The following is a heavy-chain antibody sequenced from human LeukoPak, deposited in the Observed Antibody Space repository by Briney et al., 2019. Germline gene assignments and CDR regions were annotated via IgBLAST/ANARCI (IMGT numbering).Heavy chain of an antibody. J-gene: IGHJ4*02. D-gene: IGHD2-8*01. V-gene: IGHV3-7*03. CDR1: GFTFSSYW. CDR3: ANYRFCTSTSTSCSRFEY. Sequence: GGSLRLSCAASGFTFSSYWMSWVRQAPGKGLEWVANIKQDGSEKYYVDSVKGRFTISRDNARNSLFLQMNSLRVEDTAVYYCANYRFCTSTSTSCSRFEYWGQGTLVTVSS. CDR2: IKQDGSEK.